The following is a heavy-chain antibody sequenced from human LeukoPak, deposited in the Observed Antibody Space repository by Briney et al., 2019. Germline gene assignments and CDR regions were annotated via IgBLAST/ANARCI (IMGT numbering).Heavy chain of an antibody. CDR1: GGSMFIYY. J-gene: IGHJ2*01. CDR2: IYSSGIT. Sequence: SETLSLTCTVSGGSMFIYYWNRIRQPPAKGLEWIGYIYSSGITNYSPSLRSRGTISVATSRNQFSLRLTSVTAADTAIYYCARRAYYDSSGYHPTSGYFDLWGRGTLVTVSS. V-gene: IGHV4-4*08. CDR3: ARRAYYDSSGYHPTSGYFDL. D-gene: IGHD3-22*01.